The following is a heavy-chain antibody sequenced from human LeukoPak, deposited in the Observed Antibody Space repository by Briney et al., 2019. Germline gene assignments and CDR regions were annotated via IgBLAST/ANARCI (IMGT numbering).Heavy chain of an antibody. Sequence: PGGSLRLSCAASGFTFSSYWMHWVRQAPGKGLVWVSRSNSDGSSTSYADSVKGRFTISRDNAKNTLYLQMNSLRAEDTAVYYCARDGTYYYDSSGYPDYWGQGTLVTVSS. CDR2: SNSDGSST. D-gene: IGHD3-22*01. V-gene: IGHV3-74*01. J-gene: IGHJ4*02. CDR3: ARDGTYYYDSSGYPDY. CDR1: GFTFSSYW.